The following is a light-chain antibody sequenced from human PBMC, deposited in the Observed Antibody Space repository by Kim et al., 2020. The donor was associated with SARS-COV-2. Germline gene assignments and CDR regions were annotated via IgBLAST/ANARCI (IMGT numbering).Light chain of an antibody. CDR3: QQSHSTFIT. CDR1: QRISTS. J-gene: IGKJ5*01. Sequence: DIQLTQSPSSLSASVGDRVTITCRASQRISTSLNWYQQRPGKAPRLLIYEASTLPDGVPSRFSGSGSGTDFTLAITTLQPEDVATYFCQQSHSTFITFGQGTRLEIK. CDR2: EAS. V-gene: IGKV1-39*01.